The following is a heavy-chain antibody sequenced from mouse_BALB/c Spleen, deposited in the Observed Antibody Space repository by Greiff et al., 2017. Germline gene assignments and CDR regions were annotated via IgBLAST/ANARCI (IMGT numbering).Heavy chain of an antibody. Sequence: QFQLQQPGAELVSPGASVKRSSKPSANSFPSYGMNWVNRRPGQGLEWIGMIHPSVSETRLNQKFKDKATLTVDKSSSTAYMQLSSPTSEDSAVYYCALYGSSYGWYFDVWGAGTTVTVSS. CDR1: ANSFPSYG. V-gene: IGHV1-74*01. CDR2: IHPSVSET. D-gene: IGHD1-1*01. J-gene: IGHJ1*01. CDR3: ALYGSSYGWYFDV.